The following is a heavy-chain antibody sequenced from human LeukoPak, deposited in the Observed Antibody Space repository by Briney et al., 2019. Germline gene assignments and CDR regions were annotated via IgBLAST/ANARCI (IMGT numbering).Heavy chain of an antibody. CDR3: AKDPRIAVALYYFDY. V-gene: IGHV3-23*01. CDR2: ISGSGGST. CDR1: GFTFSSYA. J-gene: IGHJ4*02. D-gene: IGHD6-19*01. Sequence: GGSLRLSCAAPGFTFSSYAMSWVRQAPGKGLEWVSAISGSGGSTYYADSVKGRFTISRDNSKNTLYLQMNSLRAEDTAVYYCAKDPRIAVALYYFDYWGQGTLVTVSP.